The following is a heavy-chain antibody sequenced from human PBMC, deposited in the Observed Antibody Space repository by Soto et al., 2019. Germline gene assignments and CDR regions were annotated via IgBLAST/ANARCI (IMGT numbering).Heavy chain of an antibody. CDR1: GYSFTTYW. Sequence: GESLKISCNGSGYSFTTYWIAWVRQMPGKGLECMGIIYPGDSDTRYSPSFQGQVTISADKSINTAYLQWSSLKASDSAIYYCARPFDTSGWYDHWGQGTLVTVS. V-gene: IGHV5-51*01. D-gene: IGHD6-19*01. J-gene: IGHJ5*02. CDR3: ARPFDTSGWYDH. CDR2: IYPGDSDT.